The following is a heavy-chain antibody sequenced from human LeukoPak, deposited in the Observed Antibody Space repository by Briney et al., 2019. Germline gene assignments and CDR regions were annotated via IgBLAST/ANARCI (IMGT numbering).Heavy chain of an antibody. CDR3: ASESSGYSPDAFDI. CDR1: GGSISSYY. D-gene: IGHD3-22*01. Sequence: SETLSLTCTVSGGSISSYYWSWIRQPAGKGLEWIGRVYTSGSTNYNPSLKSRVTMSVDTSKNQFSLKLSSVTAADTAVYYCASESSGYSPDAFDIWGQGTMATVSS. CDR2: VYTSGST. V-gene: IGHV4-4*07. J-gene: IGHJ3*02.